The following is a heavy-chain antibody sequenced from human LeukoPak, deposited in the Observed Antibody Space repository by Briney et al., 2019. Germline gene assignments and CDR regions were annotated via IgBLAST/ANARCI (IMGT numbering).Heavy chain of an antibody. CDR3: ARKSPQETTVRTYWYLGL. V-gene: IGHV3-23*01. J-gene: IGHJ2*01. CDR1: GFTFSSYA. Sequence: PGGSLRLSCAASGFTFSSYAMSWVRQAPGKGLEWVSAISGSGGSTYYADSVKGRFTISRDNSENTLYLQMNSLRAEDTAVYYCARKSPQETTVRTYWYLGLWGRGTLVTVSS. CDR2: ISGSGGST. D-gene: IGHD4-17*01.